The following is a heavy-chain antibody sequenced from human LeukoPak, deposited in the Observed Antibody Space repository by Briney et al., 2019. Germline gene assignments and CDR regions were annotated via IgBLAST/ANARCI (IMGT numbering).Heavy chain of an antibody. Sequence: PSETLSLTCTVSGGSISSNTYYWGWIRQPPGKGLEWIGSIYYGGSTYYNPSLKSRVTISVDTSKNQFSLKLSSVTAADTAVYYCARRGKTGRSFDYWGQGTLVTVSS. J-gene: IGHJ4*02. V-gene: IGHV4-39*01. CDR2: IYYGGST. CDR1: GGSISSNTYY. D-gene: IGHD1-14*01. CDR3: ARRGKTGRSFDY.